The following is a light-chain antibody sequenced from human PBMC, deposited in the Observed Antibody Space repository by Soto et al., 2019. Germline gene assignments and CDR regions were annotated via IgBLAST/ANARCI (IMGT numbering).Light chain of an antibody. CDR3: CSYAGSSTYV. J-gene: IGLJ1*01. CDR1: SSYVGSYNL. V-gene: IGLV2-23*02. Sequence: QSALTQPASVFGSPGQSITISCTGTSSYVGSYNLVSWYQQHAGKAPKLMIYEVSERPSGVSNRFSGSKSGNTASLTISGLQAEDEADYYCCSYAGSSTYVFGTGTKVTVL. CDR2: EVS.